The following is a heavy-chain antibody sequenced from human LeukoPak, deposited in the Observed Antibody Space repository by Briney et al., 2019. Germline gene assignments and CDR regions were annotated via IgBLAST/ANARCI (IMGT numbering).Heavy chain of an antibody. V-gene: IGHV1-46*01. CDR3: ARVRDYGDYCDAFTI. CDR2: INPSGGTT. J-gene: IGHJ3*02. D-gene: IGHD4-17*01. Sequence: ASVKVSCKASGYTFTNYYIHWVRQAPGQGLEWMGIINPSGGTTNYAQRFQGRVTMTRDTSTSTVYMEVSSLRSEDTAVYYCARVRDYGDYCDAFTIWGQGTMVTVSS. CDR1: GYTFTNYY.